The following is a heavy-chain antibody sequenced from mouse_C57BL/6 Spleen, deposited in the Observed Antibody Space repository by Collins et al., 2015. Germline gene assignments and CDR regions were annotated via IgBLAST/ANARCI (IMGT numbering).Heavy chain of an antibody. D-gene: IGHD3-3*01. V-gene: IGHV1-54*03. CDR3: ARLGQDYAMDY. J-gene: IGHJ4*01. Sequence: QVQLQQSGAELVRPGTSVKVSCKASGYAFTNYLIEWVKQRPGQGLEWIGVINPGSGGTNYNEKFKGKATLTADKSSSTAYMQLSSLTSDDSAVYFCARLGQDYAMDYWGQGTSVTVSS. CDR1: GYAFTNYL. CDR2: INPGSGGT.